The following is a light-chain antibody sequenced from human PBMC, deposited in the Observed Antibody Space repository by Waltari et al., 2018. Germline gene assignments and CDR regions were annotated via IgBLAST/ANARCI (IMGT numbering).Light chain of an antibody. CDR2: KAA. V-gene: IGKV1-5*03. Sequence: DIQMTQSPSTLSASVGDRVTITCRASENINSCLAWYQQKPGKAPKLLIYKAASLESGVPSRCSGGGSGTEFTLTISSLQPDDFATYYCQQYNRYWTFGQGTKVEIK. CDR1: ENINSC. CDR3: QQYNRYWT. J-gene: IGKJ1*01.